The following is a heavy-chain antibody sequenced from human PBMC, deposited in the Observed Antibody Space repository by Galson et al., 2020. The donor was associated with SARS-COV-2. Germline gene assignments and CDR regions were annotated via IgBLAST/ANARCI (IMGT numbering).Heavy chain of an antibody. CDR1: GYTFTSFS. V-gene: IGHV1-3*01. Sequence: DSVKVSCKASGYTFTSFSMYWVRQAPGQSLEWMGWINGGNGDTKYSQKFQGRVTITKDTSASTTYMELSSLRSEDTAMYYCARGGVRGAPGVWYYFMAVLGKLTTVAVSS. CDR2: INGGNGDT. J-gene: IGHJ6*03. D-gene: IGHD3-10*01. CDR3: ARGGVRGAPGVWYYFMAV.